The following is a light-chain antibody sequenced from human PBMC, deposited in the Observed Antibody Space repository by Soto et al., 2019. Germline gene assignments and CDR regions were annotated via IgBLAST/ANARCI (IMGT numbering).Light chain of an antibody. J-gene: IGLJ2*01. CDR1: SSDVGSYNF. CDR3: CSYAGSSPVV. Sequence: QSALTQPVSVSGSPGQSITISCTGTSSDVGSYNFVSWYQHHPGKTPKLMIYEGSKRPSGVSNRFSGCKSANTASLTISGLQEAEEADYYFCSYAGSSPVVFGGGTKLTVL. CDR2: EGS. V-gene: IGLV2-23*01.